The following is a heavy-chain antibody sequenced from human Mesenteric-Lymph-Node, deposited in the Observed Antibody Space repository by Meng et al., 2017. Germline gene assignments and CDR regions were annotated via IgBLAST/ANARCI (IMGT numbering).Heavy chain of an antibody. V-gene: IGHV3-21*01. CDR1: GFTFSSYS. CDR2: ISSSSSYI. D-gene: IGHD2-21*01. J-gene: IGHJ6*02. Sequence: GESLKISCAASGFTFSSYSMNWVRQAPGKGLEWVSSISSSSSYIYYADSVKGRFTISRDNAKNSLYLQMNSLRAEDTAVYYCARVAQYYYYGMDVWGQGTTVTVSS. CDR3: ARVAQYYYYGMDV.